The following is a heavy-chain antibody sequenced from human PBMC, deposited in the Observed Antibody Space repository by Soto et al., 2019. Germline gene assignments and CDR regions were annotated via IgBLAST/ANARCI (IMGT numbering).Heavy chain of an antibody. J-gene: IGHJ6*02. CDR3: ARADAIAAASGSVYYYGMDV. Sequence: SETLSLTCTVSGGSISSGDYYWSWIRQPPGKGLEWIGYIYYSGSTYYNPSLKSRVTISVDTSKNQFSLKLSSVTAADTAVYYCARADAIAAASGSVYYYGMDVWGQGTTVTVSS. V-gene: IGHV4-30-4*01. D-gene: IGHD6-13*01. CDR2: IYYSGST. CDR1: GGSISSGDYY.